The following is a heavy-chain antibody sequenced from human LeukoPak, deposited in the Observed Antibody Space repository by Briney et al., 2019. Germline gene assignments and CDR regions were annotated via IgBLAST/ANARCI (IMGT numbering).Heavy chain of an antibody. J-gene: IGHJ4*02. CDR2: IYYSGST. V-gene: IGHV4-39*07. Sequence: SETLSLTCTVSGGSISSGSYYWGWIRQPPGKGLEWIGSIYYSGSTYYNPSLKSRVTISVDKSKNQFSLKLSSVTAADTAVYYCARDMLAAAGTDYWGQGTLVTVSS. D-gene: IGHD6-13*01. CDR3: ARDMLAAAGTDY. CDR1: GGSISSGSYY.